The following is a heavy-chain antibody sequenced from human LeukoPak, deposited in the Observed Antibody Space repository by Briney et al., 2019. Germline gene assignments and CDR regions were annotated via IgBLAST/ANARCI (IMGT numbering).Heavy chain of an antibody. CDR3: ARACSSSWYYRFQLCDAFDI. V-gene: IGHV3-30-3*01. J-gene: IGHJ3*02. CDR2: ISYDGSNK. D-gene: IGHD6-13*01. Sequence: PGGSLRLSCAASGFTFSSYAMHWVRQAPGKGLEWVAVISYDGSNKYYADSVKGRFTISRDNSKNTLYLQMNSLRAEDTAVYYCARACSSSWYYRFQLCDAFDIWGQGTMVTVSS. CDR1: GFTFSSYA.